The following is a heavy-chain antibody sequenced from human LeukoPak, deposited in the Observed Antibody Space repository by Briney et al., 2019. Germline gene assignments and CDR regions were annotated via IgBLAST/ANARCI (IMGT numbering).Heavy chain of an antibody. D-gene: IGHD4-17*01. CDR1: GFTFSSYT. CDR2: ISSSSSYI. V-gene: IGHV3-21*06. J-gene: IGHJ3*02. Sequence: GGSLRLSCAASGFTFSSYTMNWVRQAPGKGLEWVSSISSSSSYIYYADSVKGRFTISRDNAKNSLYLQTNSLRAEDTAVYYCASRTDYGDAFDIWGQGTKVTVSS. CDR3: ASRTDYGDAFDI.